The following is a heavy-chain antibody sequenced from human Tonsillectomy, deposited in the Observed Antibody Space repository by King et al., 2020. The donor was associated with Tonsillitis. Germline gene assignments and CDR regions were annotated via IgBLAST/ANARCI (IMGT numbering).Heavy chain of an antibody. D-gene: IGHD3-10*01. CDR3: ARAVWFGELSVRYFDY. CDR1: GGSISSGGYS. V-gene: IGHV4-30-4*07. J-gene: IGHJ4*02. Sequence: VQLQESGPGLVKPSQTLSLTCAVSGGSISSGGYSWGWIRQPPGKGLEWIGNIYYSGSTYYNPSFKSRVNISIDTSKNQFSLELRSVTAADTAVYYCARAVWFGELSVRYFDYWGQGTLVTVSS. CDR2: IYYSGST.